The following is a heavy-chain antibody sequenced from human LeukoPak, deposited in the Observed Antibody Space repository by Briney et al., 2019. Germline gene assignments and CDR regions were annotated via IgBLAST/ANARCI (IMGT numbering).Heavy chain of an antibody. CDR3: ARMAYDILTGYYSDVIYYYYGMDV. D-gene: IGHD3-9*01. CDR1: GGSFSGYY. Sequence: SETLPLTCAVYGGSFSGYYWSWIRQPPGKGLEWIGEINHSGSTNYNPSLKSRVTISVDTSKNQFSLKLSSVTAADTAVYYCARMAYDILTGYYSDVIYYYYGMDVWGQGTTVTVSS. J-gene: IGHJ6*02. CDR2: INHSGST. V-gene: IGHV4-34*01.